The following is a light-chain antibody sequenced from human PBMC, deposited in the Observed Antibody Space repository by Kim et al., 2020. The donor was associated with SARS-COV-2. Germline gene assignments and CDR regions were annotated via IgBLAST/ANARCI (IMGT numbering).Light chain of an antibody. V-gene: IGLV3-1*01. J-gene: IGLJ2*01. CDR2: QDS. Sequence: YELTQPPSVSVSPGQTASITCSGDKLGDKYACWYQRKPGQSPVLVIYQDSKRPSGIPERFSGSNSGNTATLTISGTQTMDEADYYCQAWDRSTVVFGGGTQLTVL. CDR1: KLGDKY. CDR3: QAWDRSTVV.